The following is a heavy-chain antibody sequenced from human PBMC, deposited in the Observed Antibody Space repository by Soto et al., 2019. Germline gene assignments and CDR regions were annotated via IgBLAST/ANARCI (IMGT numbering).Heavy chain of an antibody. J-gene: IGHJ6*02. CDR3: ARQVVVNYGMDV. V-gene: IGHV5-10-1*01. CDR2: IDPSDSYT. CDR1: GYSFTSYW. Sequence: PGESLKISCKGSGYSFTSYWISWVRQMPGKGLEWMGRIDPSDSYTNYSPSFQGHVTISADKSISTAYLQWSSLKASDTAMYYFARQVVVNYGMDVWGQGTTVTVSS. D-gene: IGHD3-22*01.